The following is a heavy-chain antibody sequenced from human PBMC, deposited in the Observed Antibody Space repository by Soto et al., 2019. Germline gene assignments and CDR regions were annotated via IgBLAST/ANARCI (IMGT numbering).Heavy chain of an antibody. CDR3: ARRIQQLINAMDV. V-gene: IGHV1-69*02. D-gene: IGHD6-13*01. J-gene: IGHJ6*02. CDR2: IIPILGIA. CDR1: GGTFSSYT. Sequence: QVQLVQSGAEVKKPGSSVKVSCKASGGTFSSYTISWVRQAPGQGLEWMGRIIPILGIANYAQKFQGRVTITADKSTSTAYSELSSLRSEDTAVYFCARRIQQLINAMDVWGQGTTVTVSS.